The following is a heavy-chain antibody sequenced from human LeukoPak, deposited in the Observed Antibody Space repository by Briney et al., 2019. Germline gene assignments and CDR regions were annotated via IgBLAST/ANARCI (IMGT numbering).Heavy chain of an antibody. CDR3: ARIAGVGTIFGVVIGLRSYMDV. Sequence: SETLSLTCAVYGGSFSGYYWSWIRQSPGKGLEWIGEINHSGSTNYNPSLKSRVTISVDASKNQFSLKLSSVTAADTAVCYCARIAGVGTIFGVVIGLRSYMDVWGKGTTVTVSS. V-gene: IGHV4-34*01. CDR1: GGSFSGYY. D-gene: IGHD3-3*01. J-gene: IGHJ6*03. CDR2: INHSGST.